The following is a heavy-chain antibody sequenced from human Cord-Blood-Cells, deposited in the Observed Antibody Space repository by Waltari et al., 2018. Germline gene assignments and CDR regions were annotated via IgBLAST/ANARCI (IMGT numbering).Heavy chain of an antibody. CDR2: IYYSGST. Sequence: QVQLQESGPGLVKPSETLSLTCTVSGGSISSYYWSWIRQPPGKGLEWIGYIYYSGSTNYNPSLKSRVTRSVDTSKNQFSLKLSSVTAADTAVYYCAREGHSSSWYAFDIWGQGTMVTVSS. CDR1: GGSISSYY. J-gene: IGHJ3*02. V-gene: IGHV4-59*01. D-gene: IGHD6-13*01. CDR3: AREGHSSSWYAFDI.